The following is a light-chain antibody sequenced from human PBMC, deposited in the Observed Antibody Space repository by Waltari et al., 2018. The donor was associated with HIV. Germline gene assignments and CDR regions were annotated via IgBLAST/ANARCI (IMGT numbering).Light chain of an antibody. V-gene: IGLV1-44*01. CDR2: PTS. CDR3: AAWDDSVTGHLV. CDR1: SSNIQTNP. Sequence: SFLTPPPSASGTPGQRVTISCSSVSSNIQTNPAWWYQHLTGTAPKVLIYPTSQRTSGDPGRFSGSKSGIPAYLALGGLKSDEDADYYCAAWDDSVTGHLVVGGGTKPTV. J-gene: IGLJ2*01.